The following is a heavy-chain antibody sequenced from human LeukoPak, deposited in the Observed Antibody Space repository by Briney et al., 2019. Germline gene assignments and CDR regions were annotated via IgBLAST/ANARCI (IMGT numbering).Heavy chain of an antibody. Sequence: GESLRLSCVASGFIFRDLGMNWFRQVPGKGLDWVAFISSRGTSTFYADSVKGRFTISRDTAKKALDLQMTSLRADDTAAYYCVRGTDCSATTCYPLSAFDYWGQGTLVTVSS. J-gene: IGHJ4*02. V-gene: IGHV3-21*04. D-gene: IGHD2-8*02. CDR1: GFIFRDLG. CDR2: ISSRGTST. CDR3: VRGTDCSATTCYPLSAFDY.